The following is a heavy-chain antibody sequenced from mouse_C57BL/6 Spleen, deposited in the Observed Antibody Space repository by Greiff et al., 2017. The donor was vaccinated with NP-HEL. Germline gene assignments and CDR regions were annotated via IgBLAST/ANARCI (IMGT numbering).Heavy chain of an antibody. D-gene: IGHD1-1*01. CDR2: ISDGGSYT. CDR1: GFTFSSYA. J-gene: IGHJ4*01. Sequence: EVQGVESGGGLVKPGGSLKLSCAASGFTFSSYAMSWVRQTPEKRLEWVATISDGGSYTYYPDNVKGRFTISRDNAKNNLYLQMSHLKSEDTAMYYCARTTVVAMDAMDYWGQGTSVTVSS. V-gene: IGHV5-4*01. CDR3: ARTTVVAMDAMDY.